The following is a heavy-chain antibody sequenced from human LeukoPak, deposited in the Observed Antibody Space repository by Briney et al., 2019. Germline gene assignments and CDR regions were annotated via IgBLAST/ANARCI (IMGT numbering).Heavy chain of an antibody. J-gene: IGHJ6*03. Sequence: ASVKVSCKASGYTFTSYGISWVRQAPGQGLEWMGWISAYNGNTNYAQKLQGRVTMTTDTSTSTAYMELRSLRSDDTAVYCCARIRGPAANYYYYYMDVWGKGTTVTVSS. CDR2: ISAYNGNT. D-gene: IGHD2-2*01. CDR1: GYTFTSYG. V-gene: IGHV1-18*01. CDR3: ARIRGPAANYYYYYMDV.